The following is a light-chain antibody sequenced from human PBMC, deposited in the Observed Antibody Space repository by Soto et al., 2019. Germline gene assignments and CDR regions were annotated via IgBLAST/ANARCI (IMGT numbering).Light chain of an antibody. CDR1: QSVSSSY. CDR3: QQYGSSLFT. V-gene: IGKV3-20*01. Sequence: DIVLTQSPGTLSLSPGERATLSCRASQSVSSSYLAWYQQKPGQAPRLLIYGASSRATGIPARFSGSGSGTDVTLTISRLEPEDFAVYYCQQYGSSLFTFGPGTKVDIK. CDR2: GAS. J-gene: IGKJ3*01.